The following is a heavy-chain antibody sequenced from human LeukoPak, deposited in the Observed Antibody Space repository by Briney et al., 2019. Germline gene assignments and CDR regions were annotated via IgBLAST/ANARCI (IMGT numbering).Heavy chain of an antibody. Sequence: PSETLSLTCTVSGGSISTFYWRWIRQPPGKGLEWIGYVHYSGSTSYNPSLQSRVTMSVDTSKNQFSLKLSSVTAADTAMYYCARGSSTYARLFDSWGQGTLVTVSS. CDR3: ARGSSTYARLFDS. CDR1: GGSISTFY. V-gene: IGHV4-59*12. J-gene: IGHJ4*02. CDR2: VHYSGST. D-gene: IGHD2-2*01.